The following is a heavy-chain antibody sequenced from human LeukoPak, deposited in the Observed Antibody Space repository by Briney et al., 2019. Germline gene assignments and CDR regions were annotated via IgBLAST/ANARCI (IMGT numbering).Heavy chain of an antibody. Sequence: GGSLRLSCAASGFTFSSYSMNWVRQAPGKGLEWVSYISSSSGNIYYADSVKGRFTISRDNAKNSLYLQMNSLRVEDTAVYYCATSSGYEEYWGQGTLVTVSS. D-gene: IGHD5-12*01. CDR3: ATSSGYEEY. CDR2: ISSSSGNI. CDR1: GFTFSSYS. V-gene: IGHV3-48*04. J-gene: IGHJ4*02.